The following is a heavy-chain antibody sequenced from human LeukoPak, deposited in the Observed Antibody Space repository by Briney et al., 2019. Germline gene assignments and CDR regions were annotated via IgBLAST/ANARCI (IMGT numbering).Heavy chain of an antibody. D-gene: IGHD3-10*01. CDR2: INPNSGGT. V-gene: IGHV1-2*02. CDR1: GYTFTGYY. CDR3: ARDRWWLTYYYGSGSYYYYFDY. Sequence: ASVKVSCKASGYTFTGYYMHWVRQAPGQGLEWMGWINPNSGGTNYAQKFQGRVTMTRDTSISTAYMELSRLRSDDTAVYYCARDRWWLTYYYGSGSYYYYFDYWGQGTLVTVSS. J-gene: IGHJ4*02.